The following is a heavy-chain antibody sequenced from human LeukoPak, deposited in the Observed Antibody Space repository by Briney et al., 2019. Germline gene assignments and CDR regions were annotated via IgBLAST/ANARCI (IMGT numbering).Heavy chain of an antibody. Sequence: GGSLRLSCAASGFTFSSYSMNWVRLAPGKGLEWVSGITGSADTTFYADSVKGRFTISRDNSKNTLYLQMNSLRAEDTAVYYCAKDWTGYGDYYYMDVWGKGTTVTISS. CDR2: ITGSADTT. V-gene: IGHV3-23*01. CDR3: AKDWTGYGDYYYMDV. J-gene: IGHJ6*03. CDR1: GFTFSSYS. D-gene: IGHD3/OR15-3a*01.